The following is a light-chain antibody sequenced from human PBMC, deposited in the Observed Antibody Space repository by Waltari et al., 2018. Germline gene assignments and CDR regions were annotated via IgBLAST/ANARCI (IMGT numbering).Light chain of an antibody. CDR2: KVS. J-gene: IGKJ1*01. Sequence: DVVMTQSPLSLPVTLGQPASISCKSSQSLVHSDGNTYLNWFHQRPGQSPRRLIYKVSNRDSGVPDRCSGSGSGTDFTLKISRVEAGDVGVYYCMQGTHWPRTFGQGTKVEIK. CDR1: QSLVHSDGNTY. CDR3: MQGTHWPRT. V-gene: IGKV2-30*02.